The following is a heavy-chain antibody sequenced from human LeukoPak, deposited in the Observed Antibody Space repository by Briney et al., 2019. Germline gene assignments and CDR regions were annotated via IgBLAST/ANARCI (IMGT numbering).Heavy chain of an antibody. CDR3: ARGLLISSYRYNWFDP. CDR1: GYSISSGYY. Sequence: PSETLSLTCSVSGYSISSGYYWGWIRQSPGKGLEWIGIINHSGSNSYNPSLKSRVTISVDTSKNQFSLKLSSVTAADTAVYYCARGLLISSYRYNWFDPWGQGTLVTVSS. D-gene: IGHD5-18*01. J-gene: IGHJ5*02. CDR2: INHSGSN. V-gene: IGHV4-38-2*02.